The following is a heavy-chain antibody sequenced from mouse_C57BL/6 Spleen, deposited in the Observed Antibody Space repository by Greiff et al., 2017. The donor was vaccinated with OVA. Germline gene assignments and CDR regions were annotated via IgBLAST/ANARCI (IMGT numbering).Heavy chain of an antibody. CDR2: IYPGDGDT. Sequence: QVQLKESGAELVKPGASVKISCKASGYAFSSYWMNWVKQRPGKGLEWIGQIYPGDGDTNYNGKFKGKATLTADKSSSTAYMQLSSLTSEDSAVYFCARGERFAYWGQGTLVTVSA. J-gene: IGHJ3*01. CDR3: ARGERFAY. V-gene: IGHV1-80*01. CDR1: GYAFSSYW.